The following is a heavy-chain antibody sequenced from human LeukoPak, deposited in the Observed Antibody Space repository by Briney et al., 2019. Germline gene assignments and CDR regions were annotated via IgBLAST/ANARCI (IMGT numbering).Heavy chain of an antibody. D-gene: IGHD6-13*01. CDR1: GFTFTDYS. CDR2: ISTVSTYT. J-gene: IGHJ6*03. CDR3: ARDGSSFYYYYYMDV. Sequence: GGSLRLSCAASGFTFTDYSMTWVRQAPGKGLDWVASISTVSTYTFYSDSVKGRFIISRDNAKNTLYLQMSSLSAEDTAVYFCARDGSSFYYYYYMDVWGRGTTVTVSS. V-gene: IGHV3-21*01.